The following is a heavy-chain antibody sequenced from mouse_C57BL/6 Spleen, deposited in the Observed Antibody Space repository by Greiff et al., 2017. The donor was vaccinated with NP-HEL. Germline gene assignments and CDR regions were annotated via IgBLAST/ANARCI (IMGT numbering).Heavy chain of an antibody. CDR3: ARYGYGSSYYFDY. V-gene: IGHV1-82*01. D-gene: IGHD1-1*01. CDR1: GYAFSSSW. CDR2: IYPGDGDT. Sequence: VQLQQSGPELVKPGASVKISCKASGYAFSSSWMNWVKQRPGKGLEWIGRIYPGDGDTNYNGKFKGKATLTADKSSSTAYMQLSSLTSEDSAVYFCARYGYGSSYYFDYWGQGTTLTVSS. J-gene: IGHJ2*01.